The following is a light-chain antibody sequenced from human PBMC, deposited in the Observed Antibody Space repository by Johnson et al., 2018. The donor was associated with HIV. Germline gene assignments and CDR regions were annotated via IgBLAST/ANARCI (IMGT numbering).Light chain of an antibody. CDR2: ENN. V-gene: IGLV1-51*01. Sequence: QSLLTQSPSVSAAPGQKVTISCSGSSFNIESNSVSWYQHLPGTAPKLLLYENNKRPSGIPYRFSGSKSGTSATLDIIGLQTGDEADYYCGTWDRILTAHYVFGTGTKVTVL. J-gene: IGLJ1*01. CDR1: SFNIESNS. CDR3: GTWDRILTAHYV.